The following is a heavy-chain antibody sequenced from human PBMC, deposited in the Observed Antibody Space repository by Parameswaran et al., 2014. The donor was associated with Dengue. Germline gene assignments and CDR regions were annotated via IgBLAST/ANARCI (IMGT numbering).Heavy chain of an antibody. CDR2: ISSSSSYI. V-gene: IGHV3-21*01. Sequence: VRQMPGKGLEWVSSISSSSSYIYYADSVKGRFTISRDNAKNSLYLQMNSLRAEDTAVYYCARDHPYYYDSSGSPFDYWGQGTLVTVSS. D-gene: IGHD3-22*01. J-gene: IGHJ4*02. CDR3: ARDHPYYYDSSGSPFDY.